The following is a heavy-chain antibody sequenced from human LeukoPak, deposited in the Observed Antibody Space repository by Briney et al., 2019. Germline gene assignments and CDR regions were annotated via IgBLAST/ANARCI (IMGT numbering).Heavy chain of an antibody. D-gene: IGHD3-3*01. CDR2: ISSSGSTI. J-gene: IGHJ6*02. CDR3: ARDRAVFGVVSMSYYGVDV. V-gene: IGHV3-11*01. Sequence: PGGSLRLSCAASGFTFSDYYMSWIRQAPGKGLEWVSYISSSGSTIYYADSVKGRFTISRDNAKNSLYLQMNSLRAEDTAVYYCARDRAVFGVVSMSYYGVDVWGQGTTVTVSS. CDR1: GFTFSDYY.